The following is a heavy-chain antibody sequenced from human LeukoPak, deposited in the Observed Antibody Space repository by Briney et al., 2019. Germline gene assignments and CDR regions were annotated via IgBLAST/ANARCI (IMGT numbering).Heavy chain of an antibody. CDR1: GGTFSSYA. CDR3: ASDRSNYYYYGSGTFDY. Sequence: SVKVSCKASGGTFSSYAISWVRQAPGQGLEWMGGMIPIFGTANYAQKFQGRVTITADESTSTAYMELSSLRSEDTAVYYCASDRSNYYYYGSGTFDYWGQGTLVTVSS. V-gene: IGHV1-69*01. CDR2: MIPIFGTA. J-gene: IGHJ4*02. D-gene: IGHD3-10*01.